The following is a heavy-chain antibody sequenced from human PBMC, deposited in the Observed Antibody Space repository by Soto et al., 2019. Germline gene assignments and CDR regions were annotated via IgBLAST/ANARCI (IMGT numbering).Heavy chain of an antibody. CDR2: IKQDGSQN. V-gene: IGHV3-7*01. J-gene: IGHJ4*02. Sequence: WGSLRLSCAASGFAFINYWIIFFRQAPGKGLEWVANIKQDGSQNYYVDSVKGRFTTSRDNTKNSFYLQMNSLRAEDTAVYYCARDHINGWKFDYWGRGTLVTVSS. CDR1: GFAFINYW. D-gene: IGHD6-19*01. CDR3: ARDHINGWKFDY.